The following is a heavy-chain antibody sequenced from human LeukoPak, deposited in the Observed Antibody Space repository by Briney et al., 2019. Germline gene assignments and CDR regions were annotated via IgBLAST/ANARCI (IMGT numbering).Heavy chain of an antibody. D-gene: IGHD2-8*02. J-gene: IGHJ4*02. Sequence: GGSLRLSCAASGFPFSSYAMSWVRQAPGRGLEWVSVISGSGGGTYYADSVKGRFTISRDNSKNTLYLQMNSLRAEDTAVYYCAKDGHWYYFDYWGQGTLVTVSS. CDR1: GFPFSSYA. CDR2: ISGSGGGT. V-gene: IGHV3-23*01. CDR3: AKDGHWYYFDY.